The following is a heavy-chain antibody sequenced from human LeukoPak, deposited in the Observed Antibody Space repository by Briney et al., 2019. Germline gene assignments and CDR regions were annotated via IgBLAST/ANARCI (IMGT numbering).Heavy chain of an antibody. Sequence: GGSLRLSCAASGFTFSSYGMHRVRQAPGKGLEWVAVISYDGSNKYYADSVKGRFTISRDNSKNTLYLQMNSLRAEDTAVYYCAKDPDGIAAAGTVGDYFDYWGQGTLVTVSS. CDR2: ISYDGSNK. CDR1: GFTFSSYG. D-gene: IGHD6-13*01. CDR3: AKDPDGIAAAGTVGDYFDY. J-gene: IGHJ4*02. V-gene: IGHV3-30*18.